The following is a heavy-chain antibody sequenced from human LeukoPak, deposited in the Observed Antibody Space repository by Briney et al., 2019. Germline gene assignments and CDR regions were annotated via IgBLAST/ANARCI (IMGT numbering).Heavy chain of an antibody. V-gene: IGHV3-21*01. CDR1: GFAFSSYS. CDR2: ISSSSRYI. CDR3: ARDSLHGSGSCAFDI. D-gene: IGHD3-10*01. Sequence: PGGSLRLSCAASGFAFSSYSMNWARQAPGKGLEWVSSISSSSRYIYYADSVKGRFTISRDNAKNSLYLQMNSLRAEDTAVYYCARDSLHGSGSCAFDIWGQGTMVTVSS. J-gene: IGHJ3*02.